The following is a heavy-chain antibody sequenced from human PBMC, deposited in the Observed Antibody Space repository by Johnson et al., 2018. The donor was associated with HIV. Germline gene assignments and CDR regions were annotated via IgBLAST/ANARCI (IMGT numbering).Heavy chain of an antibody. D-gene: IGHD1-14*01. CDR3: EKERIRYTAPDTVEV. V-gene: IGHV3-23*04. J-gene: IGHJ3*01. Sequence: EVQLVEYGGGLVQPGGSLRLSCAASGFTFSSYAMSLVRQAPGKGLEWVSAISGSGDSAYYADSVKGRFTISSDNSKNTLYLTMDSLIAVDTAVLYCEKERIRYTAPDTVEVWGQGTMVTVSS. CDR2: ISGSGDSA. CDR1: GFTFSSYA.